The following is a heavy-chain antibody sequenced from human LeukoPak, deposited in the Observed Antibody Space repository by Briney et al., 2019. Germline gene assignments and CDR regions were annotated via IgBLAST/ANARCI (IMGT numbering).Heavy chain of an antibody. J-gene: IGHJ5*02. V-gene: IGHV3-48*03. Sequence: GGSLRLSCAASGFTFSSFEMNWVRQARGKGLEWLSYISSGGTTIYYADSVKGRFTISRDNAKNSLYLQMNSLRAEDTAAYFCARDAIVDGRFDPWGQGTLVTVSS. D-gene: IGHD2-21*01. CDR2: ISSGGTTI. CDR3: ARDAIVDGRFDP. CDR1: GFTFSSFE.